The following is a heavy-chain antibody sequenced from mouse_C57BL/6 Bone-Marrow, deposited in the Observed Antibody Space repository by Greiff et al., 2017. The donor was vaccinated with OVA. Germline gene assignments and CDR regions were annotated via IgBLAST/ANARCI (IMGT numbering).Heavy chain of an antibody. V-gene: IGHV3-6*01. CDR3: ARDGDGYYFDY. J-gene: IGHJ2*01. CDR2: ISYDGSN. CDR1: GYSITSGYY. Sequence: EVQLVESGPGLVKPSQSLSLTCSVTGYSITSGYYWNWIRQFPGNKLEWMGYISYDGSNNYNPSLKNRISITRDTSKNQFFLKLNSVTTEDTATYYCARDGDGYYFDYWGQGTTLTVSS. D-gene: IGHD2-3*01.